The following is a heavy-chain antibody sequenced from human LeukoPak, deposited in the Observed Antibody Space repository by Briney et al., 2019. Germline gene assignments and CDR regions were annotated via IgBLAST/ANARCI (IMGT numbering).Heavy chain of an antibody. J-gene: IGHJ3*02. CDR3: ASLSNDYGDRDAFDI. D-gene: IGHD4-17*01. V-gene: IGHV4-38-2*02. CDR1: GYSISSGYY. CDR2: IYHSGST. Sequence: PSETLSLTCTVSGYSISSGYYWGWIRQPPGKGLEWIGSIYHSGSTYYNPSLKSRVTISVDTSKNQFSLKLSSVTAADTAVYYCASLSNDYGDRDAFDIWGQGTMVTVSP.